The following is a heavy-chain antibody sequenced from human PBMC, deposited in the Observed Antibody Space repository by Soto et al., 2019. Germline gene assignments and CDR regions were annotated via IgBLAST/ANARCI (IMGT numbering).Heavy chain of an antibody. CDR1: GFTFSIYA. CDR2: ISGSGNKT. CDR3: VRGVRLHFDL. V-gene: IGHV3-23*01. Sequence: GGSLRLSCGVSGFTFSIYAMSWVRQAPGKGLEWVSAISGSGNKTFYADSVKGRFTISRDNSKNTLHLHVSSLRVEDTAVYYCVRGVRLHFDLWGQGTLVTVSS. J-gene: IGHJ4*02.